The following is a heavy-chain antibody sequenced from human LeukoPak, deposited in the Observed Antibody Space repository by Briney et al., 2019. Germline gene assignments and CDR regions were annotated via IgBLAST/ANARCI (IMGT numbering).Heavy chain of an antibody. Sequence: GGSLRLSCAASGFTFSSYSMNWVRQAPGKGLEWVSYMSSSSSTIYYADSVKRRFTISRDNAKNSLYLQMNSLRAEDTAVYYCARNAAVTSYYYFDYWGQGSLVTVSS. J-gene: IGHJ4*02. V-gene: IGHV3-48*01. CDR2: MSSSSSTI. CDR3: ARNAAVTSYYYFDY. D-gene: IGHD4-17*01. CDR1: GFTFSSYS.